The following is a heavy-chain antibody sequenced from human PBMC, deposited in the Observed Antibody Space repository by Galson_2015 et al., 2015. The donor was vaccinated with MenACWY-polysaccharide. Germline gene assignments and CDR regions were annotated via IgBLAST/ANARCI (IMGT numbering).Heavy chain of an antibody. CDR3: ARDNRPRGGIAVAGYHYYGMDV. J-gene: IGHJ6*02. V-gene: IGHV3-30-3*01. CDR1: GFTFSSYA. CDR2: ISYDGSNK. D-gene: IGHD6-19*01. Sequence: SLRLSCAASGFTFSSYAMHWVRQAPGKGLEWVAVISYDGSNKYYADSVKGRFTISRDNSKNTLYLQMSSLRAEDTAVYYCARDNRPRGGIAVAGYHYYGMDVWGQGTTVTVSS.